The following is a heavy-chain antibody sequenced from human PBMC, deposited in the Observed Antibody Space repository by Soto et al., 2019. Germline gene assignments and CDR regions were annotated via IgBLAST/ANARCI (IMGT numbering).Heavy chain of an antibody. CDR1: GGSINSYC. Sequence: QVQLQESGPGLVKPSETLSLTCTVSGGSINSYCWSWIRQPPGKGLEWIAYIFASGNANYNPSLKSRVTISVDTSKNQFSLKLTSVTAADTAVYYCARHRRTTVAKFYFDNWGQGALVTVSS. CDR3: ARHRRTTVAKFYFDN. D-gene: IGHD4-4*01. V-gene: IGHV4-59*08. CDR2: IFASGNA. J-gene: IGHJ4*02.